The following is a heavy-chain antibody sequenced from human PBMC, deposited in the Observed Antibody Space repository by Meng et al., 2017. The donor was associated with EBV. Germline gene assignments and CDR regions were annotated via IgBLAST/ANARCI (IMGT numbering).Heavy chain of an antibody. D-gene: IGHD2-2*01. Sequence: QVQLVQSGAEVKKPGASVKVSXKASGYNFTDHYMHWVRQAPGQGLEWMGRINPNSGGTNYAQNFQGRVTMTRDTSISTVYMDLSRLRSDDTAVYYCARGPGKLPAGGPAGDPGGPGTLVTVSS. CDR1: GYNFTDHY. V-gene: IGHV1-2*06. CDR2: INPNSGGT. J-gene: IGHJ5*02. CDR3: ARGPGKLPAGGPAGDP.